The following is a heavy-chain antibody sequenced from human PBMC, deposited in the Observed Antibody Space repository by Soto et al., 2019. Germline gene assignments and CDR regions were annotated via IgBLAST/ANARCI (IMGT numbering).Heavy chain of an antibody. V-gene: IGHV3-21*01. CDR3: ARDARGDLYNWFDP. D-gene: IGHD3-10*01. CDR1: GFTFSSYS. Sequence: GPLRLSCAASGFTFSSYSMNWVRQAPGKGLEWVSSISSSSSYIYYADSVKGRFTISRDNAKNSLYLQMNSLRAEDTAVYYCARDARGDLYNWFDPWGQGTLVTVSS. CDR2: ISSSSSYI. J-gene: IGHJ5*02.